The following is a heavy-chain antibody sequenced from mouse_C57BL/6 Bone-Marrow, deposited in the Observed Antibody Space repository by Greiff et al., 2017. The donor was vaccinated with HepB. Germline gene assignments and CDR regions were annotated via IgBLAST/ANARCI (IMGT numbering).Heavy chain of an antibody. CDR1: GYTFTSYW. D-gene: IGHD1-1*01. V-gene: IGHV1-64*01. Sequence: QVQLQQPGAELVKPGASVKLSCKASGYTFTSYWMHWVKQRPGQGLEWIGMIHPNSGSTNYNEKFKSKATLTVDKSSSTAYMQLSSLTSEDSAVYYCARGALYYYGYYFDYWGQGTTLTVSS. CDR3: ARGALYYYGYYFDY. J-gene: IGHJ2*01. CDR2: IHPNSGST.